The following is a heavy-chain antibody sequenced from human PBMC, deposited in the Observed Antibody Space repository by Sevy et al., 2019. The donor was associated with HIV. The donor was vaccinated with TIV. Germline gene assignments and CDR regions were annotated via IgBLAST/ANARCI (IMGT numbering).Heavy chain of an antibody. J-gene: IGHJ4*02. CDR2: IGGDGDIT. CDR1: GFTFSNYG. V-gene: IGHV3-23*01. CDR3: AKVLSFSSRSIPSAVLDY. Sequence: GGSLRLSCAASGFTFSNYGMNWVRQAPGVGLEWVATIGGDGDITHYADSVKGRFTISRDNSKNTLHLQVNNLRGDDTALYYWAKVLSFSSRSIPSAVLDYWGQGTLVTVSS. D-gene: IGHD2-2*01.